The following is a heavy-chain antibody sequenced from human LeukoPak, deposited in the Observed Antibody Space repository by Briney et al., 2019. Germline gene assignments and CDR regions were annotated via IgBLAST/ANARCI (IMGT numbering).Heavy chain of an antibody. D-gene: IGHD6-19*01. Sequence: ASVKVSCKASGYTFTSYDINWVRQATGQGLEWMGWMNPNSGNTGYAQKFQGRVTITRNTSISTAYMELSSLRSEDTAVYYCARSSSGWYADWFDPWGQGTLVTVSS. J-gene: IGHJ5*02. CDR3: ARSSSGWYADWFDP. V-gene: IGHV1-8*03. CDR2: MNPNSGNT. CDR1: GYTFTSYD.